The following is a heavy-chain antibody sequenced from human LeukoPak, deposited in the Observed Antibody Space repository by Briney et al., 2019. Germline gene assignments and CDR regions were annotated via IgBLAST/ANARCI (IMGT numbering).Heavy chain of an antibody. Sequence: QPGGSLRLSCAASGFAFSSYSMNWVRQAPGNGLEWVSYITSSSSAISYADSVKGRFTISRDNAKNSLYLQMNSLRAEDTAVYYCARKSGSSGCPFDNWGQGTVVTVSS. V-gene: IGHV3-48*01. J-gene: IGHJ4*02. D-gene: IGHD6-19*01. CDR2: ITSSSSAI. CDR3: ARKSGSSGCPFDN. CDR1: GFAFSSYS.